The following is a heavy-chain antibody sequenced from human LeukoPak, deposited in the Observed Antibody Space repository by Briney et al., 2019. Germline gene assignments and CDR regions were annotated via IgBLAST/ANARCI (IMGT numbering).Heavy chain of an antibody. CDR2: IIPIFGTA. J-gene: IGHJ4*02. Sequence: VASVKVSCKASGGTFSSYAISWVRQAPGQGLEWMGGIIPIFGTANYAQKFQGRVTITADESTSTAYMELSSLRSEDTAVYYCASCLHVTTPSFDYWGQGTLVTVSS. CDR3: ASCLHVTTPSFDY. D-gene: IGHD4-11*01. CDR1: GGTFSSYA. V-gene: IGHV1-69*13.